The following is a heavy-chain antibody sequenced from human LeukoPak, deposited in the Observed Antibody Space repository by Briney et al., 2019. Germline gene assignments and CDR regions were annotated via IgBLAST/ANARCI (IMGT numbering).Heavy chain of an antibody. D-gene: IGHD6-19*01. CDR3: ARGVPQWPVRVDY. Sequence: SETLSLTCTVSGGSISSYYWSWIRQPPGKGLEWIGFIYYSGSTNYNPSLKSRVTISVDTSKNQFSLKLISVTAADTAVYYCARGVPQWPVRVDYWGQGALVTVSS. CDR2: IYYSGST. CDR1: GGSISSYY. J-gene: IGHJ4*02. V-gene: IGHV4-59*08.